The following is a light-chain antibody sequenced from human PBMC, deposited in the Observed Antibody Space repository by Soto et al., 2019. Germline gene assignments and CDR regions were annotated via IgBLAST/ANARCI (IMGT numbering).Light chain of an antibody. CDR2: DAF. Sequence: EIVLTQSPATLSLSPGERATLSCRASQSVSSNLAWYQQKPGQAPRLLIYDAFNRATGIPARFSGSGSGTDFTLTISSLEPEDFAVYYCQQRSNWPPVFGPGTKVDIK. J-gene: IGKJ3*01. CDR1: QSVSSN. CDR3: QQRSNWPPV. V-gene: IGKV3-11*01.